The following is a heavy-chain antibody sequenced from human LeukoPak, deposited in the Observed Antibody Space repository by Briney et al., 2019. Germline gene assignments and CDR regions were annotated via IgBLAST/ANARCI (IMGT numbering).Heavy chain of an antibody. D-gene: IGHD2-2*01. CDR1: GYTFTSYG. CDR3: ARGGGHCSSNNCSSLPLDY. Sequence: GASVKVSCKASGYTFTSYGISWVRQAPGQGLEWMGWISSYNGNTNYAQKFQGRVTMTTDTSTNTAYMELRSLKSEDTAVYYCARGGGHCSSNNCSSLPLDYWGQGVLVTVS. V-gene: IGHV1-18*01. J-gene: IGHJ4*02. CDR2: ISSYNGNT.